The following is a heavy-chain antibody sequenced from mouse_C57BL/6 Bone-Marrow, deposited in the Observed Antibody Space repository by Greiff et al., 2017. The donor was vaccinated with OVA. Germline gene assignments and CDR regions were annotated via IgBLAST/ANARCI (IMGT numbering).Heavy chain of an antibody. D-gene: IGHD1-1*01. CDR2: INPNNGGT. CDR1: GYTFTDYY. CDR3: ARGFVITTVVATDYYAMDY. J-gene: IGHJ4*01. Sequence: VQLQQSGPELVKPGASVKISCKASGYTFTDYYMNWVKQSHGKSLEWIGDINPNNGGTSYNQKFKGKATLTVDKSSSTAYMELRSLTSEDSAVYYCARGFVITTVVATDYYAMDYWGQGTSVTVSS. V-gene: IGHV1-26*01.